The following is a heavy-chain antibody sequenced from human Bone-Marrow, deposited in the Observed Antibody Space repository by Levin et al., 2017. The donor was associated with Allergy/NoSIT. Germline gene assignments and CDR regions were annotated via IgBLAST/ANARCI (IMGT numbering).Heavy chain of an antibody. D-gene: IGHD1-26*01. CDR1: GFTFSNYA. Sequence: GGSLRLSCAASGFTFSNYAMNWVRQAPGKGLEWVSGIGGSGDFTYYADSVKGRFIISRDNSKNTLYLQMNTLGAGDTALYYCAKDWGRSGKYPYFDYWGQGTLLTVSS. CDR3: AKDWGRSGKYPYFDY. J-gene: IGHJ4*02. V-gene: IGHV3-23*01. CDR2: IGGSGDFT.